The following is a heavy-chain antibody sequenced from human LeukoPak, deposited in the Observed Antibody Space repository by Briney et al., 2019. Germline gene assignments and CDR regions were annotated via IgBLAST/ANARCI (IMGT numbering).Heavy chain of an antibody. V-gene: IGHV3-15*01. D-gene: IGHD2-2*01. CDR1: GFTFSNAW. CDR2: IKSKTDGGTT. J-gene: IGHJ4*02. Sequence: GGSLRLSCAASGFTFSNAWMSWVRQAPGKGLEWVGRIKSKTDGGTTDYAAPVKGRFTISRDDSKNTLYLQMNSLKTEDTAVYYCTTVPGYCSSTSCSLYYFDYWGQGTLVTVSS. CDR3: TTVPGYCSSTSCSLYYFDY.